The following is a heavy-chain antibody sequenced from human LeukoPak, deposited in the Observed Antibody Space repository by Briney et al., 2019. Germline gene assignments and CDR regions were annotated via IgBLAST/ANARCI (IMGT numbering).Heavy chain of an antibody. CDR1: GFDFSDYV. CDR2: ISFTGDKT. D-gene: IGHD2-2*01. V-gene: IGHV3-23*01. J-gene: IGHJ4*02. CDR3: AKDGGSRYCSSAGCDPFRY. Sequence: GGSLRLSCAASGFDFSDYVMTWVRQAPGKGLEWVAGISFTGDKTYYSDSVKGRFTISRDNSKNTLYLQMNSLRAEDTAIYYCAKDGGSRYCSSAGCDPFRYWGQGTLVTVSS.